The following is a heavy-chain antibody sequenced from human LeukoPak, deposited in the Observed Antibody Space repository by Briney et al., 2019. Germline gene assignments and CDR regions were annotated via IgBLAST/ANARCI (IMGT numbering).Heavy chain of an antibody. CDR1: GGSISSYY. Sequence: KPSETLSLTCTVSGGSISSYYWSWIRQPPGKGLEWIGYIYYSGSTNYNPSLKSRVTISVDTSKNQFSLKLSSVTAADTAVYYCARVVNDYVWGSYRYYFDYWGQGTLVTVSS. D-gene: IGHD3-16*02. V-gene: IGHV4-59*01. J-gene: IGHJ4*02. CDR2: IYYSGST. CDR3: ARVVNDYVWGSYRYYFDY.